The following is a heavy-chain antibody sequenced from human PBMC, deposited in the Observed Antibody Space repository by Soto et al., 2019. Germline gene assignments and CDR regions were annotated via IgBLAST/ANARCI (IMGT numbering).Heavy chain of an antibody. Sequence: EVQLVESGGGLVQPGGSLRLSCVASGFMFSNFWLSWVRQAPGKGLEWVANINRDGSEKNYVDSVQGRFTISRDNAKNSLYLQIHSLRAEDAAVYYCTRGGSPLFAYWGQGTLFTVSS. CDR2: INRDGSEK. CDR1: GFMFSNFW. D-gene: IGHD5-12*01. J-gene: IGHJ4*02. CDR3: TRGGSPLFAY. V-gene: IGHV3-7*01.